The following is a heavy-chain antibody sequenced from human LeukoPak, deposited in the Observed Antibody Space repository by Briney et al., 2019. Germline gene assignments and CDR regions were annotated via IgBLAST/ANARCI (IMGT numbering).Heavy chain of an antibody. V-gene: IGHV1-69*13. D-gene: IGHD3-22*01. J-gene: IGHJ4*02. CDR3: ARDSSDSSGYFNY. Sequence: EASVKVSCKASGGTFSSYAISWVRQAPGQGLEWMGGIIPIFGTANCAQKFQGRVTITADESTSTAYMELSSLRSEDTAVYYCARDSSDSSGYFNYWGQGTLVTVSS. CDR2: IIPIFGTA. CDR1: GGTFSSYA.